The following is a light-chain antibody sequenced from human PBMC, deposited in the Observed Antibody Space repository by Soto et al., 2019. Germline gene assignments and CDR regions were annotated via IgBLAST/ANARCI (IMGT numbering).Light chain of an antibody. J-gene: IGLJ2*01. CDR1: SSDVGGYNY. V-gene: IGLV2-14*01. Sequence: QSVLTQPASVSGSPGQSITISCTGTSSDVGGYNYVSWYQQHPGKAPKLMIYEVSNRPSGVSNRFSCSKSGNTASLTISGLHAEDEDDYYCSSYTSSSSLVVFGGGTKLTVL. CDR2: EVS. CDR3: SSYTSSSSLVV.